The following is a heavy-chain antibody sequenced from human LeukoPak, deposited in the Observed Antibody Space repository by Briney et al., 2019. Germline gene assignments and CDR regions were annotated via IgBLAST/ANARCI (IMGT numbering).Heavy chain of an antibody. V-gene: IGHV4-59*01. CDR3: ARVGEQWLAKYFDY. CDR2: IDYSGST. J-gene: IGHJ4*02. CDR1: GGSISSYY. Sequence: SETLSLTCSVSGGSISSYYWSWIRQPPGKGLEWIGYIDYSGSTNYNPSLKSRIIISVDTSKSQFSLKLTSVTAADTAVYYCARVGEQWLAKYFDYWGQGTLVTVSS. D-gene: IGHD6-19*01.